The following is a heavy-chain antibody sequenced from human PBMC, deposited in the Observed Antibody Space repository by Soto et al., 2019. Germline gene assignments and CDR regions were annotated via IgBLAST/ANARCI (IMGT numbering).Heavy chain of an antibody. Sequence: KASETLSLTCTVSGASITNNGYSWSWIRQHPVKGLEWIGSRNNRDDTYYNPSLKTRVTISLDTSKNQFTLSLISVTAADTALYFCARGGSGWKALNWFESWGQGTLVTSPQ. D-gene: IGHD6-19*01. CDR1: GASITNNGYS. CDR2: RNNRDDT. CDR3: ARGGSGWKALNWFES. V-gene: IGHV4-31*03. J-gene: IGHJ5*01.